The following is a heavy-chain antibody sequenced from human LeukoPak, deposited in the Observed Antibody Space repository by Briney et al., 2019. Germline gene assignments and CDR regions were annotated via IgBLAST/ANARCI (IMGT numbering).Heavy chain of an antibody. Sequence: GGSLRLSCAASGFTFSSYWMSWVRQAPGKGLEWVANIKQDGSEKYYVDSVKGRFTISRDNAKNSLYLQMNSLRAEDTAVYYCARSLVLLWFGEPGVGWFDPWGQGTLVTVSS. CDR3: ARSLVLLWFGEPGVGWFDP. D-gene: IGHD3-10*01. CDR2: IKQDGSEK. V-gene: IGHV3-7*01. J-gene: IGHJ5*02. CDR1: GFTFSSYW.